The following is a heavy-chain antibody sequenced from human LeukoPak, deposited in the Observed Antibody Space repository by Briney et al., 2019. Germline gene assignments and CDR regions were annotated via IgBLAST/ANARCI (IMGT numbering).Heavy chain of an antibody. CDR2: IIPIFGTA. V-gene: IGHV1-69*05. D-gene: IGHD6-13*01. CDR3: ARELFSSSWYVRDFDY. J-gene: IGHJ4*02. CDR1: GGTFSSYA. Sequence: ASVKVSCKASGGTFSSYAISWVRQAPGQGLEWMGRIIPIFGTANYAQKFQGRVTITTDESTSTAYMELSSLRSEDTAVYYCARELFSSSWYVRDFDYWGQGTLVTGSS.